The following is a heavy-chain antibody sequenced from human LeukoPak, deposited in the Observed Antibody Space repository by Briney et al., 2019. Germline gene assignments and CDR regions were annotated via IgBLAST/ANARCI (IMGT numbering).Heavy chain of an antibody. CDR1: GGSFSSYY. CDR3: ARRVSAFFYGMDV. Sequence: SETLSLTCAVYGGSFSSYYWNWIRQPPGKGLEWIGCIDYTGSSNYNPSLKSRVSISVDTSKNQLSLKLSSVTAADTAVYYCARRVSAFFYGMDVWGQGTTVTVSS. CDR2: IDYTGSS. V-gene: IGHV4-59*01. J-gene: IGHJ6*02. D-gene: IGHD2-21*01.